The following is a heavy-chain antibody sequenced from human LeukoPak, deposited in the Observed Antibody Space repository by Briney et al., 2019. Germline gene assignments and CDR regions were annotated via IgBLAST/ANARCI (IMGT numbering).Heavy chain of an antibody. Sequence: SETLSLTCTVFGGSISSSSYYWGWIRQPPGKGLEWIGSIYYSGSTYYNPSLKSRVTISVDTSKNQFSLKLSSVTAADTAVYYCARDPRSDSSGRDNWFDPWGQGTLVTVSS. CDR1: GGSISSSSYY. J-gene: IGHJ5*02. V-gene: IGHV4-39*07. CDR3: ARDPRSDSSGRDNWFDP. CDR2: IYYSGST. D-gene: IGHD3-22*01.